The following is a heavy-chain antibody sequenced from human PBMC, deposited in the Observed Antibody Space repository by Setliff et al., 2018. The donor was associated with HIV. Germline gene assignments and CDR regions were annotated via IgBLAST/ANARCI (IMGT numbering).Heavy chain of an antibody. D-gene: IGHD6-6*01. V-gene: IGHV4-59*01. CDR3: ARHDTEYSSYPIDY. CDR2: IYYSGST. CDR1: GGSISSDY. Sequence: TLSLTCTVSGGSISSDYWSWIRQPPGKGLEWIGYIYYSGSTNYNPSLKSRVTISVATSKNQFSLKLNSVTTADTAVYYCARHDTEYSSYPIDYWGQGNLVTVSS. J-gene: IGHJ4*02.